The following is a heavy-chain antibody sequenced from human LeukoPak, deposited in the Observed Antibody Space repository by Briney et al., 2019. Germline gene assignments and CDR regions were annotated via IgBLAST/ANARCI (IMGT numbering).Heavy chain of an antibody. D-gene: IGHD3-10*01. V-gene: IGHV1-18*01. Sequence: AASVKVSCKASGYTFTSDGISWVRQAPGQGLEWMGWISVYNGNTNYAQKLQGRVTMTTDTSTSTAYMELRSLRSDDTAVYYCARATGFGELLKPLDYWGQGTLVTVSS. J-gene: IGHJ4*02. CDR1: GYTFTSDG. CDR3: ARATGFGELLKPLDY. CDR2: ISVYNGNT.